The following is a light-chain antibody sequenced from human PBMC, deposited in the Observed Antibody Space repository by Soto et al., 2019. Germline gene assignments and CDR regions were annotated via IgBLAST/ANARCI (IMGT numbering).Light chain of an antibody. Sequence: DIVLTQSPDSLAVSLGERATINCRSSQSVLYSPNNKNYLAWYQQKPGQPPKLLIYWASTRESGVPDRFSGSGSGTDFSLTISSLQAEDVAVYYCQQYSGAPITFGQGTRLEIK. CDR3: QQYSGAPIT. CDR1: QSVLYSPNNKNY. CDR2: WAS. J-gene: IGKJ5*01. V-gene: IGKV4-1*01.